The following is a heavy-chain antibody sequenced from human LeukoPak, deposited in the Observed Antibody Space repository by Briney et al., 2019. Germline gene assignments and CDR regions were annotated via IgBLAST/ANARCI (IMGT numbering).Heavy chain of an antibody. CDR2: ISGSGAST. J-gene: IGHJ2*01. CDR1: GFTFSSYG. V-gene: IGHV3-23*01. Sequence: GGSLRLSCAASGFTFSSYGTSWVRQAPGKGLEWVSDISGSGASTSYADSVKGRFTISRDNSKNTLYLQMNSLRAEDTAVYYCAKAAGGRFYWYFDLWGRGTLVTVSS. CDR3: AKAAGGRFYWYFDL. D-gene: IGHD3-3*01.